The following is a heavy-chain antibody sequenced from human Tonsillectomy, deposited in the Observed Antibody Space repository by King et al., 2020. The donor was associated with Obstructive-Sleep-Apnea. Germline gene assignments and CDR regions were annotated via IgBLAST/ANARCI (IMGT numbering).Heavy chain of an antibody. Sequence: QLVQSGAEVKKPGESLRISCKGSGYSFTSYWISWVRQMPGTGLEWMGRIDPSDAYTNYSPSFQGHVTISADKSLRTAYLQWSSLKASDTAMYYCARRGVRGSGSYYNRNWFDPWGQGTLVTVSS. CDR3: ARRGVRGSGSYYNRNWFDP. D-gene: IGHD3-10*01. CDR2: IDPSDAYT. V-gene: IGHV5-10-1*03. CDR1: GYSFTSYW. J-gene: IGHJ5*02.